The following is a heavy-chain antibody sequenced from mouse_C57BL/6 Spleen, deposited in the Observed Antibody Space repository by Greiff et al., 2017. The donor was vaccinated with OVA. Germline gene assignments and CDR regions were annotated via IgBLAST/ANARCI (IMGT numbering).Heavy chain of an antibody. CDR3: ARRLHFYY. CDR1: GYTFTSYW. V-gene: IGHV1-53*01. J-gene: IGHJ2*01. CDR2: INPSNGGT. Sequence: QVHVKQPGTDLVKPGASVKLSCKASGYTFTSYWMHWVKQRPGQGLEWIGNINPSNGGTNYNEKLKSKATLTVDQSSSTAYMQLSSLTSEDSAVYYVARRLHFYYWGQSTTLTVAS. D-gene: IGHD1-2*01.